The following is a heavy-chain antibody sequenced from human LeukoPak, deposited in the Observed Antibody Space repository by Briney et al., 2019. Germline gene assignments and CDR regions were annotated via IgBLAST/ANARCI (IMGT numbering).Heavy chain of an antibody. V-gene: IGHV3-23*01. CDR3: AKNGGSAWYYYNEA. D-gene: IGHD3-22*01. Sequence: PGGSLRLSCAASGFTFSSYAMSWVRQAPGKGLEWVSAISSSGSSTYYADSVKGRFTISRDNSKNTLYVQMNSLRAEDTAVYYCAKNGGSAWYYYNEAWGQGTLATVSS. CDR1: GFTFSSYA. CDR2: ISSSGSST. J-gene: IGHJ5*02.